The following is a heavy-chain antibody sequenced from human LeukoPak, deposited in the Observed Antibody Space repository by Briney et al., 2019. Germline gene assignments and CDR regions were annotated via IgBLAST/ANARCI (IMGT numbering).Heavy chain of an antibody. CDR2: IYYSGNT. V-gene: IGHV4-59*08. J-gene: IGHJ5*02. CDR3: ARRLDAGWFDP. CDR1: DVSITGYY. D-gene: IGHD3/OR15-3a*01. Sequence: SETLSLTCTVSDVSITGYYWSWIRQPPGKGRVWIGYIYYSGNTNYIPSLKRRVTISVDTSKNQFSLKLTSVTAADTAVYYCARRLDAGWFDPWGQGALVTVSS.